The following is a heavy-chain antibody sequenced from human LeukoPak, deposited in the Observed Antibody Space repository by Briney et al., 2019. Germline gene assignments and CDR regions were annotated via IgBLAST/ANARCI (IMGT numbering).Heavy chain of an antibody. V-gene: IGHV3-15*07. CDR2: IKSKADGETI. D-gene: IGHD1-20*01. CDR3: STLTSRGLSDS. CDR1: GFTFTNAW. J-gene: IGHJ4*02. Sequence: GGSLRLSCAASGFTFTNAWMNWVRQAPGKGLEWVGRIKSKADGETIDYAAPVKGGFTFSRDDSKNMLYLQMNSLKSEDTAVYYCSTLTSRGLSDSWGQGTLVTVSS.